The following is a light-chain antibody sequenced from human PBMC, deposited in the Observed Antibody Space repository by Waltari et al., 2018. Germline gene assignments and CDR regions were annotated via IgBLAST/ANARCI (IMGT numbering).Light chain of an antibody. Sequence: DIVMTQSPLSLSVSPGEPASISCRSSQSLLHSSGNTFLDLDLQKPGQSPQLLISLSSNRASGVPDRFSGSGSGTDFTLKISRVEAEDVGVYFCMQAGQTPWTFGQGTKVEIK. CDR2: LSS. V-gene: IGKV2-28*01. CDR3: MQAGQTPWT. J-gene: IGKJ1*01. CDR1: QSLLHSSGNTF.